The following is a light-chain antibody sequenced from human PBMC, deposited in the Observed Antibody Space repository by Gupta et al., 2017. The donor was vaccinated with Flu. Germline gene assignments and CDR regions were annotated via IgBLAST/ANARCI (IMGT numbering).Light chain of an antibody. J-gene: IGKJ5*01. CDR3: QQRGVWPPIT. V-gene: IGKV3-11*01. CDR1: QSVIDN. Sequence: RVTLSCRASQSVIDNIAWYQQKPGQSPTLLIYDASTRATGIPARFSGSGSGTDFTLTINALEPEDFAVYYCQQRGVWPPITFGQGTRLDIK. CDR2: DAS.